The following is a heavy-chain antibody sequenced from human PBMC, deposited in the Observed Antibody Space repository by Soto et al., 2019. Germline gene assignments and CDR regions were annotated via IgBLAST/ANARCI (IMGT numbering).Heavy chain of an antibody. V-gene: IGHV4-34*01. J-gene: IGHJ4*02. D-gene: IGHD6-13*01. Sequence: SETLSLACAVYGGSFSGYYWSWIRQPPGKGLEWIGEINHSGSTNYNPSLKSRVTISVDTSKNQFSLKLSSVTAADTAVYYCARGGGLARIAAAGIDYWGQGTLVTVSS. CDR1: GGSFSGYY. CDR2: INHSGST. CDR3: ARGGGLARIAAAGIDY.